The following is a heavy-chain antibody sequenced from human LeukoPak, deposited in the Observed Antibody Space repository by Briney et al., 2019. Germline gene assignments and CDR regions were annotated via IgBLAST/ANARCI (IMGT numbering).Heavy chain of an antibody. V-gene: IGHV4-39*01. CDR2: IYYSGST. CDR3: ARYGDYLFDY. CDR1: GGSISSSNYY. J-gene: IGHJ4*02. D-gene: IGHD4-17*01. Sequence: ASETLSLTCTVSGGSISSSNYYWGWIRQPPGKGLEWIGTIYYSGSTYYNPSLKSRVTISVDTSKNQFSLKLSSVTAADTAVYYCARYGDYLFDYWGQGTLVTVSS.